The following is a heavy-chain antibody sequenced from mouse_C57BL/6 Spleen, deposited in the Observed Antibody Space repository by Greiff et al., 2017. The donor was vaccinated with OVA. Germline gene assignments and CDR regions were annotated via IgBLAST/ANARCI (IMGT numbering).Heavy chain of an antibody. D-gene: IGHD1-1*01. V-gene: IGHV1-74*01. CDR2: IHPSDSDT. CDR1: GYTFTSYW. CDR3: AIGNYYGSGAY. Sequence: QVQLKQSGAELVKPGASVKVSCKASGYTFTSYWMHWVKQRPGQGLEWIGRIHPSDSDTNYNQKFKGKATLTVDKSSSTAYMQLSSLTSEDSAVYYCAIGNYYGSGAYWGQGTLVTVSA. J-gene: IGHJ3*01.